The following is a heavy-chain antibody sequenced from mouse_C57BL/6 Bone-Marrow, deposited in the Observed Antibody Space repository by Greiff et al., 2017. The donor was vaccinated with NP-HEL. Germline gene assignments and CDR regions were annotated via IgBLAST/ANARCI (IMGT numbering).Heavy chain of an antibody. J-gene: IGHJ2*01. V-gene: IGHV5-17*01. CDR1: GFTFSDYG. D-gene: IGHD4-1*01. CDR3: ARGWDTPFDY. CDR2: ISSGSSTI. Sequence: EVMLVESGGGLVKPGGSLKLSCAASGFTFSDYGMHWVRQAPEKGLEWVAYISSGSSTIYYADTVKGRFTISRDNAKNTLFLQMTSLRSEDTAMYYCARGWDTPFDYWGQGTTLTVSS.